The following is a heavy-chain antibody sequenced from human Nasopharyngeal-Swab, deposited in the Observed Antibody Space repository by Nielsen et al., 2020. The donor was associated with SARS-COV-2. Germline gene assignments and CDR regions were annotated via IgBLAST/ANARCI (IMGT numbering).Heavy chain of an antibody. Sequence: GGSLRLSCAASGFTFSSYAMHWVRQAPGKGLEWVAVISYDGSNKYYADSVKGRFTISRDNSKSTLYLQMNSLRAEDTAVYYCARPRGYSYGTYFDYWGQGTLVTVSS. CDR2: ISYDGSNK. J-gene: IGHJ4*02. CDR3: ARPRGYSYGTYFDY. V-gene: IGHV3-30-3*01. D-gene: IGHD5-18*01. CDR1: GFTFSSYA.